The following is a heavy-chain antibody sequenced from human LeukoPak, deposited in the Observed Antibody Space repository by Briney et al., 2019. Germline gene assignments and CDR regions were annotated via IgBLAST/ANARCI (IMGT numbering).Heavy chain of an antibody. D-gene: IGHD3-22*01. CDR2: INHSGST. Sequence: SETLSLTCAVYGGSFSGYYWSWIRQPPGKGLEWIGEINHSGSTNYNPSLKSRVTISVDTSKNQFSLKLSSVTAADTAVYYCARLKYCYDSSGYRAEYFQHWGQGTLVTVSS. V-gene: IGHV4-34*01. CDR3: ARLKYCYDSSGYRAEYFQH. J-gene: IGHJ1*01. CDR1: GGSFSGYY.